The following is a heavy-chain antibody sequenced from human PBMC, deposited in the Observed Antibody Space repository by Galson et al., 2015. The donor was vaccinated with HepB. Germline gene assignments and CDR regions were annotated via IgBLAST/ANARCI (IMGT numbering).Heavy chain of an antibody. D-gene: IGHD1-26*01. J-gene: IGHJ4*02. CDR2: ISDSGGST. V-gene: IGHV3-23*01. CDR3: AKDRGRYYSSFDS. Sequence: SLRLSCAASGFTFSSYGMHWVRQAPGKGLEWVSSISDSGGSTYYADSVKGRFTISRDNSKNTLYLRMNSLRAEDTAGYYCAKDRGRYYSSFDSWGQGTLVTVSS. CDR1: GFTFSSYG.